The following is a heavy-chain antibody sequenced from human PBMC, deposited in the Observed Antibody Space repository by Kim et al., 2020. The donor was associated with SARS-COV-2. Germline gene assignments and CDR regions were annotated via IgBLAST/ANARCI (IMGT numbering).Heavy chain of an antibody. Sequence: GESLKISCKGSGYGFTSYWISWVRQMPGKGLEWMGRIDPSDSYTNYSPSFQGHVTISADKSISTAYLQWSSLKASDTAMYYCARYAGTTVYYGMDVWGQGTTVTVSS. CDR3: ARYAGTTVYYGMDV. CDR1: GYGFTSYW. CDR2: IDPSDSYT. V-gene: IGHV5-10-1*01. J-gene: IGHJ6*02. D-gene: IGHD1-7*01.